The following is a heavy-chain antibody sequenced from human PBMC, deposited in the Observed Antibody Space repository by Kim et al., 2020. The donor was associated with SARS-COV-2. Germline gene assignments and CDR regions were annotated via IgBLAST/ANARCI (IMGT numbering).Heavy chain of an antibody. J-gene: IGHJ4*02. CDR3: ARHFGGNYYELSI. V-gene: IGHV4-59*08. CDR2: FYENGRA. CDR1: GGSITTHY. Sequence: SETLSLTCNVSGGSITTHYWSWIRQPPGKGLEWIGYFYENGRANYNPSLMSRAAMSVDTSKNQFSLRLSSVTAADTAIYYCARHFGGNYYELSIWGQGVLVTVSS. D-gene: IGHD1-26*01.